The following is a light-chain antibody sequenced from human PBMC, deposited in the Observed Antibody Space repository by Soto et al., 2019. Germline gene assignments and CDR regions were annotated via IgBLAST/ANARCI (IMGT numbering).Light chain of an antibody. CDR3: QSYDISLHNYV. CDR2: GDN. V-gene: IGLV2-11*01. CDR1: SNDVGAYNY. J-gene: IGLJ1*01. Sequence: QSVLTQPRSVSGSPGQSVTISCTGTSNDVGAYNYVSWYQQHPGKAPKLMIYGDNNRPSGVPDRFSGSKSGTSASLAITRLQAEDEADYYCQSYDISLHNYVFGTGTKVTVL.